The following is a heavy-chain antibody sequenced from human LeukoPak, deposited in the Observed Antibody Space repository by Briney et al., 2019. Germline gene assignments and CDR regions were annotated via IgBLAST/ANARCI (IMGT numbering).Heavy chain of an antibody. CDR3: ARGISSGWDLYFDY. CDR2: IYYSGST. Sequence: SETLSLTCTVSGGSISSYFWSWIRQPPGKGLEWIGYIYYSGSTNYNPSLKSRVTISVDTSKNQFSLKLSSVTAADTAVYYCARGISSGWDLYFDYWGQGTLVTVSS. D-gene: IGHD6-19*01. J-gene: IGHJ4*02. CDR1: GGSISSYF. V-gene: IGHV4-59*01.